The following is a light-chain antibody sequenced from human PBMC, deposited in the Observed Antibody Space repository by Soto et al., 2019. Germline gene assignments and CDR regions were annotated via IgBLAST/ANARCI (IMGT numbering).Light chain of an antibody. CDR1: QSISSW. V-gene: IGKV1-5*03. CDR3: QHYNSYSEA. Sequence: DIQMTQSPSTLSASVGDRVTITCRASQSISSWLAWYQQKPGKAPKLLIYKASTLKSGVPSRFSGSGSGTEFTLTISSLQPDDFATYYCQHYNSYSEAFGQGTKADNK. J-gene: IGKJ1*01. CDR2: KAS.